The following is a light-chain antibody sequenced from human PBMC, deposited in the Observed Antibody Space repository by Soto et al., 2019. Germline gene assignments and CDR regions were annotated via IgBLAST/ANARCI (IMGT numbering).Light chain of an antibody. CDR3: QQYNNWPLT. CDR2: GAS. CDR1: QSVSSN. Sequence: IVMTQSPATLSVSPGERATLSCRASQSVSSNLAWYQQKPGQAPRLLIYGASTGATGIPARFSGSGSGTEFTLTISSLQSEDFAVYYCQQYNNWPLTFGGGTKVEIK. V-gene: IGKV3-15*01. J-gene: IGKJ4*01.